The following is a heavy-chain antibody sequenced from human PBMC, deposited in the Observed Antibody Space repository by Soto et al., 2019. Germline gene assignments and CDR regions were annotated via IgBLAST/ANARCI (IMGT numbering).Heavy chain of an antibody. CDR3: ARDGGYCSSTSCYWWFDP. D-gene: IGHD2-2*01. V-gene: IGHV3-21*01. J-gene: IGHJ5*02. Sequence: LRLSCAASGFTFSSYGMSWVRQAPGKGLEWVSSISSSSSYIYYADSVKGRFTISRDNAKNSLYLQMNSLRAEDTAVYYCARDGGYCSSTSCYWWFDPWGQGTLVTVSS. CDR2: ISSSSSYI. CDR1: GFTFSSYG.